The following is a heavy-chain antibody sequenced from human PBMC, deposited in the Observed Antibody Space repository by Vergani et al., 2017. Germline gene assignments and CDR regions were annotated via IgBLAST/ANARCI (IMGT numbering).Heavy chain of an antibody. J-gene: IGHJ5*02. D-gene: IGHD1-26*01. CDR3: ARLRGSYDGLGWFDH. V-gene: IGHV5-10-1*03. CDR2: IDPSDSYT. CDR1: GYSFTSYW. Sequence: EVQLVQSGAEVKTPGESLRISCKGSGYSFTSYWISWVRQMPGKGLEWMGRIDPSDSYTNYRPSFKGHVTIAADKSIRTGYLKWSSLKASDTAMYYCARLRGSYDGLGWFDHWGQGTLVTVSS.